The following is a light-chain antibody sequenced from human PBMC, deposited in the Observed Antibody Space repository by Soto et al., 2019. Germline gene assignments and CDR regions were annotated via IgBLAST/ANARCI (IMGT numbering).Light chain of an antibody. CDR3: QQSHSTPPT. Sequence: DIQMTQSPSIVSASVGDRFTITCLAIQSISSWLAWYQQKPCQAPKILIYKASSLESGVPSRCSGSGFGTEFTLTISSLQPEDFATYYCQQSHSTPPTLGGGTKVDIK. CDR2: KAS. CDR1: QSISSW. V-gene: IGKV1-5*03. J-gene: IGKJ4*01.